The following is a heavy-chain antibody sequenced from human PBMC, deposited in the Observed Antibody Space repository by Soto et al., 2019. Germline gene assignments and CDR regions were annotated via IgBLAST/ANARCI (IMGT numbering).Heavy chain of an antibody. CDR2: ISYDGSNK. Sequence: QVQLVESGGGVVQPGRSLRLSCAASGFTFSSYAMHWVRQAPGKGLEWVAVISYDGSNKYYADSVKGRFTISRDNSKNTLYLQMNSLRAEDTAGYYCASERYGDYDGDWFDPWGQGTLVTVSS. V-gene: IGHV3-30-3*01. CDR3: ASERYGDYDGDWFDP. CDR1: GFTFSSYA. D-gene: IGHD4-17*01. J-gene: IGHJ5*02.